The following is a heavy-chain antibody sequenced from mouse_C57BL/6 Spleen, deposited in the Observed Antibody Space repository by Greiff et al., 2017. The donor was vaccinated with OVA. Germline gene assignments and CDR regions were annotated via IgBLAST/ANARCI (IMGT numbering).Heavy chain of an antibody. CDR3: AREGGPYYFDY. CDR2: ISSGGSYT. J-gene: IGHJ2*01. Sequence: EVKLVESGGDLVKPGGSLKLSCAASGFTFSSYGMSWVRQTPDKRLEWVATISSGGSYTYYPDSVKGRFTISRDNAKNTLYLQMSSLKSEDTAMYYCAREGGPYYFDYWGQGTTLTVSS. V-gene: IGHV5-6*01. CDR1: GFTFSSYG.